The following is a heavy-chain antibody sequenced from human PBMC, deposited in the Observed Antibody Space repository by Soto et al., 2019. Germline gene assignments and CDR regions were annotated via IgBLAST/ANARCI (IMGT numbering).Heavy chain of an antibody. V-gene: IGHV3-53*01. Sequence: GGSLRLSCAASGFTVSSNYMSWVRQAPGKGLEWVSVIYSGGSTYYADSVKGRFTISRDNSKNTLYLQMNSLRAEDTAVYYCARGPFIVIMVYVMDGMDVWGQGTKVTVYS. J-gene: IGHJ6*02. D-gene: IGHD2-8*01. CDR3: ARGPFIVIMVYVMDGMDV. CDR1: GFTVSSNY. CDR2: IYSGGST.